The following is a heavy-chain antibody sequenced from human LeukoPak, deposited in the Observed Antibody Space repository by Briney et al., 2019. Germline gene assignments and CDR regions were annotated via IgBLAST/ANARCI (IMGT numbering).Heavy chain of an antibody. Sequence: SETLSLTCAVYGGSFSGYYWSWIRQPPGKGLEWIGEINHSGSTNYNPSLKSRVTISVDTSKNQFSLKLSSVTAADTAVYYCAWLRDAFDIWGQGTMVTVSS. J-gene: IGHJ3*02. CDR2: INHSGST. CDR3: AWLRDAFDI. CDR1: GGSFSGYY. V-gene: IGHV4-34*01. D-gene: IGHD3-10*01.